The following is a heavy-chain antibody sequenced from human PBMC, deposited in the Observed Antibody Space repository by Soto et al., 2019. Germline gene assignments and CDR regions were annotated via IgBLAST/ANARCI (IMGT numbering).Heavy chain of an antibody. CDR3: ARLIPYCGGNCYSVGAFDI. V-gene: IGHV4-39*01. D-gene: IGHD2-21*02. CDR1: GGSISSSSYY. CDR2: ISSSGGT. Sequence: SETLSLTCTVSGGSISSSSYYWAWIRQPPGKGLHWIGSISSSGGTYFNPSLKSRVTISVDTSKNQFSLNLNSLTASDTAVYYCARLIPYCGGNCYSVGAFDIWGQGTMVTVSS. J-gene: IGHJ3*02.